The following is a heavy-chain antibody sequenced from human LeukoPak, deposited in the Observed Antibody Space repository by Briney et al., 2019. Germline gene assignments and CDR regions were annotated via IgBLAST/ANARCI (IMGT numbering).Heavy chain of an antibody. CDR2: INPNSGGT. J-gene: IGHJ4*02. D-gene: IGHD3-3*01. CDR3: AREVGFPLTIFGVVTTCGGCYFDY. V-gene: IGHV1-2*06. Sequence: GASVKVSCTASGYTFTRYYMHWVRQAPGQGLEWMGRINPNSGGTNYAKKFQGRVTMTRDTSISTAYMELSRLRSNDTAVYYCAREVGFPLTIFGVVTTCGGCYFDYWGQGTLVTVSS. CDR1: GYTFTRYY.